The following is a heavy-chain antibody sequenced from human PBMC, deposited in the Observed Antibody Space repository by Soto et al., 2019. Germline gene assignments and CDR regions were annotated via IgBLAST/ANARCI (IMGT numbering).Heavy chain of an antibody. J-gene: IGHJ3*02. V-gene: IGHV3-33*01. D-gene: IGHD2-15*01. CDR2: IWYDGTNK. CDR1: GFTFSSYG. Sequence: PAGSLRLSCAASGFTFSSYGMHWVRQAPGKGLEWVAVIWYDGTNKYYVDSVKGRFTISKDNSKNTLYLQMNSLRAEDTAIYYCAREIGDATRRWTDAFHSGGPGTSGTV. CDR3: AREIGDATRRWTDAFHS.